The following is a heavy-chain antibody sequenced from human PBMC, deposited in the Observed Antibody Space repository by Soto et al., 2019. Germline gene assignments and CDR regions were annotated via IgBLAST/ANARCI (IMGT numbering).Heavy chain of an antibody. J-gene: IGHJ6*03. V-gene: IGHV1-69*04. CDR2: IIPILGIA. Sequence: SVKVSCKASGGTFSSYTISWVRQAPGQGLEWMGRIIPILGIANYAQKFQGRVTITADKSTSTAYMELSSLRSEDTAVYYWAREFRWFGEFPSPNYYYYMDVWGKATRVTV. CDR3: AREFRWFGEFPSPNYYYYMDV. CDR1: GGTFSSYT. D-gene: IGHD3-10*01.